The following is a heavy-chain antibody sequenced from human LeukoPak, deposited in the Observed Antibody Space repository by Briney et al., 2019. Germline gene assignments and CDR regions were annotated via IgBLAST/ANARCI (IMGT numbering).Heavy chain of an antibody. CDR1: GYTFTGYY. D-gene: IGHD4-17*01. V-gene: IGHV1-18*04. CDR2: ISAYNGNT. J-gene: IGHJ5*02. CDR3: ARECYGDYDYECWFDP. Sequence: GASVKVSCKASGYTFTGYYMHWVRQAPGQGLEWMGWISAYNGNTNYAQKLQGRVTMTTDTSTSTAYMELRSLRSDDTAVYYCARECYGDYDYECWFDPWGQGTLVTVSS.